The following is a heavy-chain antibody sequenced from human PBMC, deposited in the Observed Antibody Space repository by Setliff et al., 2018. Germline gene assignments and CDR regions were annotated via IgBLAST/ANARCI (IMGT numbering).Heavy chain of an antibody. D-gene: IGHD3-10*01. J-gene: IGHJ4*02. V-gene: IGHV4-59*01. CDR2: IYYSGST. Sequence: SETLSLTCTVSGGSISSYYWSWIRQPPGKGLEWIGYIYYSGSTNYNPSLKSRVTISVDTSKNQFSLKLSSVTAADTAVYYCARTSGSLHMGYYFDYWGQGTLVTVSS. CDR1: GGSISSYY. CDR3: ARTSGSLHMGYYFDY.